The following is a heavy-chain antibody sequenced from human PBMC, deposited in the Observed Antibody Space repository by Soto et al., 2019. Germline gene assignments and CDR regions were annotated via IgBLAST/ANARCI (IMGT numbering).Heavy chain of an antibody. D-gene: IGHD6-13*01. CDR2: SHQSGST. CDR3: ATRDNSRFY. J-gene: IGHJ4*02. V-gene: IGHV4-4*02. Sequence: QVQLQESGPGLVKPSGTLSLTCAVSGVSISSHDWWTWVRQPPGKGLEWIGESHQSGSTNYNSSLESRVTIEVDTSKKQFSLKLRSVTVADTAVYYCATRDNSRFYWGQGTLVTVSS. CDR1: GVSISSHDW.